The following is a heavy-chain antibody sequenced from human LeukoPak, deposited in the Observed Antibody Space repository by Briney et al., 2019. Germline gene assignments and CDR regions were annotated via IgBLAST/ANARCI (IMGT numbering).Heavy chain of an antibody. J-gene: IGHJ5*02. CDR3: AKDLSYGSPWFDP. CDR2: IWYDGSKT. Sequence: GGSLRLSCATSGFTFSSHGMHWVRQAPGKGLEWVADIWYDGSKTYCADSVKGRFTISRDYSKNTLYLQMNNLRAEDTAVYYCAKDLSYGSPWFDPWGQGTLVTVSS. V-gene: IGHV3-33*06. CDR1: GFTFSSHG. D-gene: IGHD3-10*01.